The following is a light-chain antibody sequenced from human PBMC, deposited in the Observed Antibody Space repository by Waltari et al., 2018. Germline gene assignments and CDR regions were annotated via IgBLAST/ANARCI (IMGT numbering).Light chain of an antibody. CDR2: YDR. Sequence: SYVVTQPLSVSVAPGETATITCGGAKLGTYRVHWYQQKAGQAPVLVIFYDRDRPSGIPDRFSGSNSGNTATLTISRVEAGDEARYYCHVWHPHVDPGVFGTGTEVTVL. V-gene: IGLV3-21*04. CDR1: KLGTYR. CDR3: HVWHPHVDPGV. J-gene: IGLJ1*01.